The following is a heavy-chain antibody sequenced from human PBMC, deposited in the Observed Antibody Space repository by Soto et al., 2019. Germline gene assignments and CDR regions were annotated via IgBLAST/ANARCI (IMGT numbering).Heavy chain of an antibody. CDR3: ARDYYGTGSPYWIFDY. Sequence: ASVNVSCKAAGYAFTSYYMYWVRQAPRQGLEWMGIINPSGGNTNYAQKFQGRVTMTRDTSTSTVYMELSSLRSEDTAVYYCARDYYGTGSPYWIFDYWGQGTLVTVSS. J-gene: IGHJ4*02. CDR1: GYAFTSYY. V-gene: IGHV1-46*03. CDR2: INPSGGNT. D-gene: IGHD3-10*01.